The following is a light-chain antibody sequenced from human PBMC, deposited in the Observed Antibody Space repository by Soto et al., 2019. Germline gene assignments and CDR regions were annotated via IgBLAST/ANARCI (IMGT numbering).Light chain of an antibody. CDR1: QDISSY. CDR2: DAS. Sequence: DIQMTQSPSSLSASVGDRVTITCQASQDISSYLNWFQQKPGKAPNLLIFDASKLQTGVPSRFSGSGSGTDFTFTISGRQHEDIATYYCQQYDNLLSPTFGGGTRVDI. CDR3: QQYDNLLSPT. J-gene: IGKJ4*01. V-gene: IGKV1-33*01.